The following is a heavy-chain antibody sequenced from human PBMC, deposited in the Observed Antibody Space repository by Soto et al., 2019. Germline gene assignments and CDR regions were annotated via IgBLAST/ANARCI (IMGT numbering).Heavy chain of an antibody. V-gene: IGHV4-30-4*01. Sequence: SETLSLTCTVSGGSISSGDYYWSWIRQPPGKGLEWIGYIYYSGSTYYNPSLKSRVTISVDTSKNHFSLKLSSVTAADTAVYYCARVSDFWSGYYTYFDYWGQGTLVTVSS. D-gene: IGHD3-3*01. J-gene: IGHJ4*02. CDR1: GGSISSGDYY. CDR3: ARVSDFWSGYYTYFDY. CDR2: IYYSGST.